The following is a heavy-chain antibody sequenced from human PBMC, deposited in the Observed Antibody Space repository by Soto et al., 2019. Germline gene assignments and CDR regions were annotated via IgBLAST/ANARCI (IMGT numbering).Heavy chain of an antibody. D-gene: IGHD4-17*01. Sequence: PSETLSLTCAVSGGSISSTDYSWGWNRQPPGKGLEWIGNIYHSGTTYHNPSLKSRVTVSVDRSKSQFSLRLSSVTAADTAVYYCASRYGDHDYWGQGILVTVSS. V-gene: IGHV4-30-2*01. CDR3: ASRYGDHDY. CDR2: IYHSGTT. J-gene: IGHJ4*02. CDR1: GGSISSTDYS.